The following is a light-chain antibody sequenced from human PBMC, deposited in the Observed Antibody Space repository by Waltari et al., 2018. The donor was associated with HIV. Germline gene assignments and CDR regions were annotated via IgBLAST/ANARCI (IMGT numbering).Light chain of an antibody. V-gene: IGKV1-NL1*01. CDR3: QQYFGVPLT. CDR2: GAL. CDR1: QDISNS. J-gene: IGKJ4*01. Sequence: DIQMTQSPSSLSASIGDTVTVTCRASQDISNSVSWFQQRPGKAPKPLVHGALILQRGVPSRFSGIGSGTDYTLTISGLQAEDFATYFCQQYFGVPLTFGGGTRVDI.